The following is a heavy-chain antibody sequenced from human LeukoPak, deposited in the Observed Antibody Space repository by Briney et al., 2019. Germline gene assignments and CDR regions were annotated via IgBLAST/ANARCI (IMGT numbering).Heavy chain of an antibody. CDR1: GGSISSGSYY. J-gene: IGHJ4*02. CDR3: ATGTVTTVAY. V-gene: IGHV4-61*02. CDR2: IYTSGST. Sequence: KPSETLSLTCPVSGGSISSGSYYWSWIRQPAGKGLEWIGRIYTSGSTNYNPSLKSRVTISVDTSKNQFSLKLSSVTAADTAVYYCATGTVTTVAYWGQGTLVTVSS. D-gene: IGHD4-17*01.